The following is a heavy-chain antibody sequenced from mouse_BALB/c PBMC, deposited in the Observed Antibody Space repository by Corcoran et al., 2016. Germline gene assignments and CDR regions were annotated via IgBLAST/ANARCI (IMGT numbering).Heavy chain of an antibody. CDR2: IWWDDDK. CDR3: ARIDGYYPWFAY. Sequence: QVTLKESGPGILQPSQTLRLTCSFSGFSLSTSGLGVGWIRQPSGKGLEWLAHIWWDDDKYYNTALKSGLTISKETSKNQVFLKIASVDTADTATYYCARIDGYYPWFAYWGQGTLVTVSA. D-gene: IGHD2-3*01. CDR1: GFSLSTSGLG. J-gene: IGHJ3*01. V-gene: IGHV8-8*01.